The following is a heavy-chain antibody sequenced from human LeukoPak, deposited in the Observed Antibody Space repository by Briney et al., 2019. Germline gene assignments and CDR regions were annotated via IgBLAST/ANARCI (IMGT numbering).Heavy chain of an antibody. J-gene: IGHJ5*02. Sequence: SETLSLTCSVSGGSITNSNYYWGWIRQPPGKGLEYLGLIYYTGSTYYNPSLKSRVTMSVDTSNNQFSLRLSSVTAADTAVYYCARGRAEYVWGSYRPEVNWFDPWGQGTLVTVSS. CDR2: IYYTGST. V-gene: IGHV4-39*01. D-gene: IGHD3-16*02. CDR1: GGSITNSNYY. CDR3: ARGRAEYVWGSYRPEVNWFDP.